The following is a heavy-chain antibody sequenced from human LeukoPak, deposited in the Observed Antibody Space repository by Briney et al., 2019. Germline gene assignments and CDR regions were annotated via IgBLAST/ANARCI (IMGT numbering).Heavy chain of an antibody. CDR1: GGSFSGYY. Sequence: RSSETLSLTCAVYGGSFSGYYWSWLRQPPGKGLEWIGEINHSGSTNYNPSLKSRVTISVDTSKNQFSLKLSSVTAADTAVYYCASEGYDILTGYSSPYWGQGTLVTVSS. CDR2: INHSGST. CDR3: ASEGYDILTGYSSPY. V-gene: IGHV4-34*01. J-gene: IGHJ4*02. D-gene: IGHD3-9*01.